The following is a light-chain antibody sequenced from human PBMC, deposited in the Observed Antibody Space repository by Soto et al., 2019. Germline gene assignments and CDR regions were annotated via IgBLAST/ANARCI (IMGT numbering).Light chain of an antibody. CDR3: QSYDSSLSGFVV. CDR1: SSNIGAGYG. CDR2: DNN. Sequence: QTVLTQPPSVSGAPGQRVTISCNGSSSNIGAGYGVQWYQQLPGTAPTLLIYDNNNRPSGVPHRFSGSKSGTSASLAITGLQAADEADYYCQSYDSSLSGFVVFGGGTKLTVL. V-gene: IGLV1-40*01. J-gene: IGLJ2*01.